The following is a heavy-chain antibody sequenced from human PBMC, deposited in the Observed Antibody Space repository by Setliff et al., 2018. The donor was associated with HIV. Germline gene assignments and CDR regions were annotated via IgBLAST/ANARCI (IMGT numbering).Heavy chain of an antibody. CDR2: INPTGGST. Sequence: ASVKGSCKPSGYSFTNHYMHWVRQAPGQGLEWMGVINPTGGSTRNTQKFQGRVAMTRDTSTSTVYMELSSLRSEDTAVYYCARAGEWQRNALDIWGQGTMVTVAS. J-gene: IGHJ3*02. V-gene: IGHV1-46*01. CDR1: GYSFTNHY. CDR3: ARAGEWQRNALDI. D-gene: IGHD5-12*01.